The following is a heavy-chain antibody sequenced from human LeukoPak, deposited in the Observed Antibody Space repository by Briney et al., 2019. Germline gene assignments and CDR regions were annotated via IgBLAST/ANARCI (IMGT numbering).Heavy chain of an antibody. D-gene: IGHD3-22*01. CDR3: AKLRDFYDSTGYSRFPY. CDR2: ISGSAGST. J-gene: IGHJ4*02. CDR1: GFTFSGYA. Sequence: PGGSLRLSCAASGFTFSGYAMGWVRQAPGKGLEWVSAISGSAGSTYYADSMKGRFTISRDNSKNSLYLQMNSLRAEDTAVYYCAKLRDFYDSTGYSRFPYWGQGTLVTVSS. V-gene: IGHV3-23*01.